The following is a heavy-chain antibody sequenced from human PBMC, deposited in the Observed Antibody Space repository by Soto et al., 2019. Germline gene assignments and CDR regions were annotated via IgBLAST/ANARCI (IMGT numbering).Heavy chain of an antibody. D-gene: IGHD6-19*01. CDR1: GFTFSDHA. CDR2: TSNNGDRT. Sequence: EVQLLESVGGLVQPGGSLRLSCAVSGFTFSDHAMTWVRQAPGKGLEWVSTTSNNGDRTFYADSVKGRFTVSRDRSNNTLYLHMKSLRAEDTAVYFCARPPLYSNGGYFDSWGQGTLVNVSS. V-gene: IGHV3-23*01. CDR3: ARPPLYSNGGYFDS. J-gene: IGHJ4*02.